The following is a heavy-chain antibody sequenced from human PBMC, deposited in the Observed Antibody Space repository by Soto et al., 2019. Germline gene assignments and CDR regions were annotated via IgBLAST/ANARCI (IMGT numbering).Heavy chain of an antibody. CDR3: AEAVDGDV. V-gene: IGHV4-39*01. CDR2: IYYSGST. CDR1: GGSISSRSYY. J-gene: IGHJ4*02. Sequence: QLQLQESGPGLVKPSETLSLTCTVSGGSISSRSYYWGWIRQPPGKGLEWIGTIYYSGSTYYNPSLKSRVTISVDKSKNQFSLKLSSVTAADTAVYYCAEAVDGDVWGQGTLVTVSS. D-gene: IGHD6-19*01.